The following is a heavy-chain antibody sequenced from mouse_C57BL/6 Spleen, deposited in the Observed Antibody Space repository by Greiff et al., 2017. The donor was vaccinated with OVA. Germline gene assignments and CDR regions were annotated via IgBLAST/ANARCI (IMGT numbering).Heavy chain of an antibody. CDR3: ARDGSSSFAY. Sequence: QVQLQQSGPELVKPGASVKISCKASGYAFSSSWMNWVKQRPGKGLEWIGRIYPGDGDTNYNGKCKGKATLTADKSSSTAYMQLSSLTSEDSAVCFCARDGSSSFAYWGQGTLVTVSA. CDR1: GYAFSSSW. D-gene: IGHD1-1*01. V-gene: IGHV1-82*01. J-gene: IGHJ3*01. CDR2: IYPGDGDT.